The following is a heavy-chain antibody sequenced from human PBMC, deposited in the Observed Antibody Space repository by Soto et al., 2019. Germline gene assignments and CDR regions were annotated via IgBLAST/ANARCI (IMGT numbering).Heavy chain of an antibody. CDR2: IIPIFGTA. Sequence: QVQLVQSGAEVKKPGSSVKVCCKASGGTFSSYAISWVRQAPGQGLEWMGGIIPIFGTANYAQKFQGRVTITADESTSTAYMELSSLRSEDTAVYYCARRPTSSGYYLSYYYGMDVWGQGTTVTVSS. D-gene: IGHD3-22*01. CDR1: GGTFSSYA. CDR3: ARRPTSSGYYLSYYYGMDV. J-gene: IGHJ6*02. V-gene: IGHV1-69*01.